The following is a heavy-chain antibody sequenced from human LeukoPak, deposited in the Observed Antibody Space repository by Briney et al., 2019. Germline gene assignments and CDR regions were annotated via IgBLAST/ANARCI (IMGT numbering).Heavy chain of an antibody. V-gene: IGHV1-8*03. CDR1: GYTFTSYD. D-gene: IGHD6-6*01. CDR3: ASQSIAARRWGGYYYMDV. J-gene: IGHJ6*03. CDR2: MNPNSGNT. Sequence: ASVKVSCKASGYTFTSYDINWVRQATGQGLEWMGWMNPNSGNTGYAQKFQGRVTITRNTSISTAYMELSSLRSEDTAVYYCASQSIAARRWGGYYYMDVWGKGTTVTVSS.